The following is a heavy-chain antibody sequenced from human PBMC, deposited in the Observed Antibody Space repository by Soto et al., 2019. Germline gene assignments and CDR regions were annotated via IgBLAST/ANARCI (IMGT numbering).Heavy chain of an antibody. J-gene: IGHJ4*02. CDR1: GGSISSYY. D-gene: IGHD4-17*01. V-gene: IGHV4-59*01. CDR2: IYYSGST. CDR3: ARDLGYGDYGVYDY. Sequence: SETLSLTCTVSGGSISSYYWSWIRQPPGKGLEWIGYIYYSGSTNYNPSLKSRVTISVDTSKNQFSLKLSSVTAADTAVYYCARDLGYGDYGVYDYWGQGTLVTVSS.